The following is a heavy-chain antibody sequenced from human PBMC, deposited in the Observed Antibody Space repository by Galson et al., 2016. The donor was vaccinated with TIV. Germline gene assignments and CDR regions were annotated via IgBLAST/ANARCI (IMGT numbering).Heavy chain of an antibody. CDR2: IGTGGKT. CDR1: GFTFSTYA. J-gene: IGHJ4*02. D-gene: IGHD5-24*01. Sequence: SLRLSCAASGFTFSTYAMSWVRQAPGKGLEWVSSIGTGGKTYYADSVKGRFTISRDNFKDSLHLQMNSLRADDTAVYYCAKPDIATIDINYYFDYWGQGTLVTVSS. CDR3: AKPDIATIDINYYFDY. V-gene: IGHV3-23*01.